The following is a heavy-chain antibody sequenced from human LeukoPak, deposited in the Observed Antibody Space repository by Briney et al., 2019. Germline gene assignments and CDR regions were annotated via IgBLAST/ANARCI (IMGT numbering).Heavy chain of an antibody. J-gene: IGHJ4*02. CDR2: ISGGST. V-gene: IGHV3-38-3*01. CDR1: GFTVSSNE. CDR3: AKDSLRGGLVVPAAMVY. D-gene: IGHD2-2*01. Sequence: PGGSLRLSCAASGFTVSSNEMSWVRQAPGKGLEWVSSISGGSTYYADSRKGRFTISRDNSKNTLYLQMNSLRAEDTAVYYCAKDSLRGGLVVPAAMVYWGQGTLVTVSS.